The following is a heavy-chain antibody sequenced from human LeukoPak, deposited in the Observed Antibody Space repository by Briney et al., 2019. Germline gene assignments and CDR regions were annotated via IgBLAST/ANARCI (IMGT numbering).Heavy chain of an antibody. D-gene: IGHD6-13*01. J-gene: IGHJ4*02. V-gene: IGHV3-21*01. CDR2: ISYRSSHI. CDR3: GRAFPPLRTAAAGDY. Sequence: PGGCLRLSCTASGFTFSDCDMNWFRQAPGKGLEWVSSISYRSSHIYYADSVKGRFTISRDNAKNSLYLQMDSLRAEDTAVYFCGRAFPPLRTAAAGDYWGQGSLVSVSS. CDR1: GFTFSDCD.